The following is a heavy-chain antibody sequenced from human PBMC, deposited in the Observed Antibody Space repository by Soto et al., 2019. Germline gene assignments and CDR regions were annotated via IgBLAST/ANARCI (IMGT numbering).Heavy chain of an antibody. D-gene: IGHD6-6*01. CDR3: ARGSIAARPPDP. Sequence: SVKGSCKAAGYAFTSDDINWGRQATGQGLEWMGWMNPNSGNTGYAQKFQGRVTMTRNTSISTAYMELSSLRSEDTAVYSCARGSIAARPPDPRGQGTLVPVSS. CDR1: GYAFTSDD. J-gene: IGHJ5*02. V-gene: IGHV1-8*01. CDR2: MNPNSGNT.